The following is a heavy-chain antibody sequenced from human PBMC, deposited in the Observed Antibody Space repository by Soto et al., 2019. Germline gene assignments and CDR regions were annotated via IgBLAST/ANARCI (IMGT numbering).Heavy chain of an antibody. CDR2: TYYRSQWYY. D-gene: IGHD1-26*01. CDR3: ARGEQYSGRIFDY. CDR1: GDSVSRSSAL. V-gene: IGHV6-1*01. Sequence: PGLTLSLSCGFSGDSVSRSSALWSWVTQSPSRGLEWMGRTYYRSQWYYDYAVSVRGRITITPDTSKNQYSLQLNSVTPEDTAVYFCARGEQYSGRIFDYWGQGTLVTVSS. J-gene: IGHJ4*01.